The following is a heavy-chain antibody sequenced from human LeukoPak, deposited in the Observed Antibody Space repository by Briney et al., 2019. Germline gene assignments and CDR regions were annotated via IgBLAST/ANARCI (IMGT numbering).Heavy chain of an antibody. CDR1: GGSISSYY. CDR3: ARQHYYDSSDDAFDI. V-gene: IGHV4-59*01. CDR2: IYYSGST. J-gene: IGHJ3*02. D-gene: IGHD3-22*01. Sequence: SETLSLTCTVSGGSISSYYWSWIRQPPGKGLEWIGYIYYSGSTNYNPSLKSRVTISVDTSKNQFSLKLSSVTAADTAVYYCARQHYYDSSDDAFDIWGQGTMVTVSS.